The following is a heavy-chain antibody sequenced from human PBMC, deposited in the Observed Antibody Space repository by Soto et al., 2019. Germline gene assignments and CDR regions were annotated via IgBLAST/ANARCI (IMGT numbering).Heavy chain of an antibody. CDR2: IYYSGSA. D-gene: IGHD3-16*02. Sequence: QVQLQESGPGLVKSSQTLTLTCSVSGGSISSDNYFWSWIRQPPGKGLEWIGYIYYSGSAHYNPSLKSRFTKSVDTSNHQFSLDLFSVTAADTAMYYCAREVIPAATLGSDAFDIWGQGTMVTVSS. V-gene: IGHV4-30-4*01. J-gene: IGHJ3*02. CDR3: AREVIPAATLGSDAFDI. CDR1: GGSISSDNYF.